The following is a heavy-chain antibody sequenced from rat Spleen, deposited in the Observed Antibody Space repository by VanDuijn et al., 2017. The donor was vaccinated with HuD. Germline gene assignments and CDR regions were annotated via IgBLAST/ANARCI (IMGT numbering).Heavy chain of an antibody. D-gene: IGHD1-9*01. CDR3: TRREAYYGYNDY. CDR1: GFTFNNYW. J-gene: IGHJ2*01. CDR2: ITNTGFST. V-gene: IGHV5-31*01. Sequence: EVQLVESGGGLVQSGKSLKLSCVASGFTFNNYWMTWIRQAPGKGLEWIASITNTGFSTYYPDSVKGRFTISRDNAKSTLYLQMNSLRSEDTATYYCTRREAYYGYNDYWGQGVMVTVSS.